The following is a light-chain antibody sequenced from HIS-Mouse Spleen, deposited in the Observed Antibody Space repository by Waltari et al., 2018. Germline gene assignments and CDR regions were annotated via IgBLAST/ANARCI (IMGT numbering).Light chain of an antibody. J-gene: IGLJ2*01. CDR1: SLRSYY. CDR3: NSRDSSGNHVV. V-gene: IGLV3-19*01. Sequence: SSELTQDPAVSVALGQTVRITCQGDSLRSYYASWYQHKPGQAPVLVIYGKNNRPSGIPDRVSGSSSGNTASLTITGAQAEDEADYYCNSRDSSGNHVVFGGGTKLTVL. CDR2: GKN.